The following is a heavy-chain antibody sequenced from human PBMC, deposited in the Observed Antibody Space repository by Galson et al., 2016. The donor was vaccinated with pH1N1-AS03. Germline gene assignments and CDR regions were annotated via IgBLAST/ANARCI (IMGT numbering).Heavy chain of an antibody. CDR3: ARLIGTAAGFFSFGMDV. V-gene: IGHV2-70*20. CDR1: GFSLNTGGMC. J-gene: IGHJ6*02. D-gene: IGHD1-14*01. CDR2: IDWDDGK. Sequence: PALVKPTQTLTLTCTFSGFSLNTGGMCVSWVRQPPGKALEWLGLIDWDDGKYYNSSLETRLTISKDTSKNQVVLTMTNMDPVDTAPYYCARLIGTAAGFFSFGMDVSGQGTTVTVS.